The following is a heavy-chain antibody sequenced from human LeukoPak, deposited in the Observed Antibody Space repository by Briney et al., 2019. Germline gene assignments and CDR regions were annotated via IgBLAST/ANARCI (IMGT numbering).Heavy chain of an antibody. CDR1: GDSVSSNSAA. CDR2: TYYRSKWYN. D-gene: IGHD6-19*01. CDR3: ASQQFIAVAGTFDYYYMDV. J-gene: IGHJ6*03. V-gene: IGHV6-1*01. Sequence: SQTLSLTCAISGDSVSSNSAAWNWIRQSPSRGLEWLGRTYYRSKWYNDYAVSVKSRITINPDTSKNQFSLQLNSVTPEDTAVYYCASQQFIAVAGTFDYYYMDVWGKGTTVTVSS.